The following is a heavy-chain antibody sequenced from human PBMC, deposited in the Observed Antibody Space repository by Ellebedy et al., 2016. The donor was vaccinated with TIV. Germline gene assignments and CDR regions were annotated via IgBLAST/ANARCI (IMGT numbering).Heavy chain of an antibody. CDR2: IYYDGST. J-gene: IGHJ4*02. D-gene: IGHD6-19*01. CDR1: GGSISSDNYY. CDR3: ARRPTVAADPFDS. V-gene: IGHV4-39*01. Sequence: SETLSLTXAVSGGSISSDNYYWDWIRQPPGKGLEWIGSIYYDGSTYYNPSLKSRVTISVDTSKNQFSLKLSSVTAADTAVYYCARRPTVAADPFDSWGQGTLVTVSS.